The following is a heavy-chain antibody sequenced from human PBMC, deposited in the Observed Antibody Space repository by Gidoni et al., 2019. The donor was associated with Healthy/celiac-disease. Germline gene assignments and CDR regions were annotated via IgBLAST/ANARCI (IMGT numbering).Heavy chain of an antibody. Sequence: EVQRVESGGGLVQPGGSLRLSWAASGFTFSSYSMNRVRQAPGKGLEWVSYISSSSSTIYYADSVKGRFTISRDNAKNSLYLQMNSLRDEDTAVYYCARDRPLWFGELLTYFDYWGQGTLVTVSS. J-gene: IGHJ4*02. V-gene: IGHV3-48*02. CDR1: GFTFSSYS. CDR3: ARDRPLWFGELLTYFDY. CDR2: ISSSSSTI. D-gene: IGHD3-10*01.